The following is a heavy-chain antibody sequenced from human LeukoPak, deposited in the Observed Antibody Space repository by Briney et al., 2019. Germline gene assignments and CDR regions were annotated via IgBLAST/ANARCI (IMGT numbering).Heavy chain of an antibody. CDR2: IYYSGST. Sequence: TSETLSLTCTVSGGSISSSSYYWGWIRQPPGKGLEWIGSIYYSGSTYYNPSLKSRVTISVDTSKNQFSLKLSSVTAADTAVYYCARHPVASFGYRFDYWGQGTLVTVSS. J-gene: IGHJ4*02. D-gene: IGHD3-16*01. CDR3: ARHPVASFGYRFDY. CDR1: GGSISSSSYY. V-gene: IGHV4-39*01.